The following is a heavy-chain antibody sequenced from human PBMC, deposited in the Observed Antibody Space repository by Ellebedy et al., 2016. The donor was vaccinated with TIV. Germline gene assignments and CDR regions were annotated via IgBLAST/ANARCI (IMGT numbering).Heavy chain of an antibody. CDR2: IKQDGSEK. V-gene: IGHV3-7*03. CDR1: GFTFSSYW. J-gene: IGHJ4*02. Sequence: GESLKISCAASGFTFSSYWMTWVRQAPGKGLEWVANIKQDGSEKYYLDSVKGRFTISRDNAKNSLYLQMNSLKASETAMYYCSRGRGSSWYSYFDYWGQGTLVTVSS. CDR3: SRGRGSSWYSYFDY. D-gene: IGHD6-13*01.